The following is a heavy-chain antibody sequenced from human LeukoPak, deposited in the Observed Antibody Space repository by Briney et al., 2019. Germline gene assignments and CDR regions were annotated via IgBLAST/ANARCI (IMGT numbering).Heavy chain of an antibody. D-gene: IGHD3-22*01. J-gene: IGHJ4*02. V-gene: IGHV3-23*01. CDR1: GVALSTYA. CDR2: ISSSGSGDNT. CDR3: AKELYYDSSGYPSAFDY. Sequence: GGSLRLSCAASGVALSTYAMSWARQAPGKGLEWVSGISSSGSGDNTYYADSVKGRFTISRDNSKNTLYLQMNSLRAEDTAVYYCAKELYYDSSGYPSAFDYWGQGTLVTVSS.